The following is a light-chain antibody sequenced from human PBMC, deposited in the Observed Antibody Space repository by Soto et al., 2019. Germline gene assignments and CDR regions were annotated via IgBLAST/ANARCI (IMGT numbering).Light chain of an antibody. CDR3: QQYKNWPPT. J-gene: IGKJ3*01. CDR1: QSVSSN. Sequence: EIVMTQSPATLSVSPGERATLSCRASQSVSSNLAWYQQKPGQAPRLLIYGASTRATGIPARFSGRRSGTEFTLTISSLQSEDFAVYYCQQYKNWPPTFGPGTKVDIK. CDR2: GAS. V-gene: IGKV3-15*01.